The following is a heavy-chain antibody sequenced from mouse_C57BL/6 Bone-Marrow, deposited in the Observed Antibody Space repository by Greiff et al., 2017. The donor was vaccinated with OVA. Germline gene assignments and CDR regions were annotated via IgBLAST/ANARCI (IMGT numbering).Heavy chain of an antibody. Sequence: VQLQESGPELVKPGASVKISCKASGYTFTDYYINWVKQRPGQGLEWIGWIYPGSGSTYYNEKFKGKATLTVDKSSSTAYMLLSSLTSEDSAVYFCARDYYGSSPPYFDYWGQGTTLTVSS. CDR3: ARDYYGSSPPYFDY. V-gene: IGHV1-75*01. D-gene: IGHD1-1*01. CDR2: IYPGSGST. CDR1: GYTFTDYY. J-gene: IGHJ2*01.